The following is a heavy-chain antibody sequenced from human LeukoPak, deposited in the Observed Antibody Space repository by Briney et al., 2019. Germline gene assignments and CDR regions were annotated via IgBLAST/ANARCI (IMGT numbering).Heavy chain of an antibody. Sequence: ASVKVSCKASGYTFTSYDINWVRQATGQGLEWMGWMNPNSGNTGYVQKFQGRVTITRNTSISTAYMELSSLRSEDTAVYYCARASEDYYDSSGYLDPDAFDIWGQGTMVTVSS. CDR3: ARASEDYYDSSGYLDPDAFDI. CDR1: GYTFTSYD. D-gene: IGHD3-22*01. J-gene: IGHJ3*02. CDR2: MNPNSGNT. V-gene: IGHV1-8*03.